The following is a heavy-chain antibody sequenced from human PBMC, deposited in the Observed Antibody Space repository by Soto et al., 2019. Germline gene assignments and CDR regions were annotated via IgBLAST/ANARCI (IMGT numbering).Heavy chain of an antibody. D-gene: IGHD6-13*01. CDR3: ARVIAAAYDY. Sequence: TSEARCLTRTGSRGSISGYYWSLIRQPPGKGLEWIGYIYYSGSTNYNSSLKSRVTISVDTSKNQFSLKLSSVTAADTAVYYCARVIAAAYDYWGQGTLVTVSS. CDR1: RGSISGYY. V-gene: IGHV4-59*08. CDR2: IYYSGST. J-gene: IGHJ4*02.